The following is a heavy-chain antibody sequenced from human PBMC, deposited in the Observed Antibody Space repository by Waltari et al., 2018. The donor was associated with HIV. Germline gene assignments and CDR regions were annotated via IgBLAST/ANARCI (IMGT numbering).Heavy chain of an antibody. CDR2: INQSGNT. Sequence: QVQLQQWGAGLLKPSETLSLTCAVYGGSFSNNFWGWIRHLPGKGLEWIGEINQSGNTRYNPSLKSRVITSVDTSKKHFSLKLRFVRAADTAMYYCARVFGGGHFDSWGQGTLLIVSS. CDR3: ARVFGGGHFDS. D-gene: IGHD3-10*01. J-gene: IGHJ4*02. CDR1: GGSFSNNF. V-gene: IGHV4-34*02.